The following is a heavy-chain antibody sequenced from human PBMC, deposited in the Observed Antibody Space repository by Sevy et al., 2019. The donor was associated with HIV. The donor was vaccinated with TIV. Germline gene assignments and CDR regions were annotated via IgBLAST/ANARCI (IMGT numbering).Heavy chain of an antibody. Sequence: GGSLRLSCAASGFTFDDYAMHWVRQAPGKGLEWVSGISWNSGSIGYADSVKGRFTISRDNAKNSLYLQMNSLRAEDTALYYCAKDREMATITLGAFDIWGQGTMVTVSS. V-gene: IGHV3-9*01. CDR2: ISWNSGSI. J-gene: IGHJ3*02. CDR1: GFTFDDYA. D-gene: IGHD5-12*01. CDR3: AKDREMATITLGAFDI.